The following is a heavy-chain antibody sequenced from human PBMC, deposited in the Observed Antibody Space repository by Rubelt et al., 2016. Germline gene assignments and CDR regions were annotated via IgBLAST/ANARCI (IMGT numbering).Heavy chain of an antibody. J-gene: IGHJ4*02. CDR1: GYTFTGNY. D-gene: IGHD1-1*01. CDR3: AREGHRGVTTD. Sequence: QVRLVQSGAEVKKPGASVKVSCKTSGYTFTGNYIHWVRQAPGQGLEWMGWINPISGGTNFAQRYQGRVTMTRDTSSSTAYVELNRLKSDDTAVYFCAREGHRGVTTDWGQGTLVTVSS. CDR2: INPISGGT. V-gene: IGHV1-2*02.